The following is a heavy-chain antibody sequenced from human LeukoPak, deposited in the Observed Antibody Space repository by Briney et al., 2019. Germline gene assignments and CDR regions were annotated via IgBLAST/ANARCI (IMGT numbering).Heavy chain of an antibody. V-gene: IGHV1-69*04. D-gene: IGHD6-6*01. J-gene: IGHJ4*02. CDR2: IIPIFGIA. CDR3: ARDKYSSSLGDY. Sequence: GASVKVSCKASGGTFSSYAISWVRQAPGQGLEWMGRIIPIFGIANYAQKFQGRVTITADKSTSTAYMELSSLRSEDTAVYYCARDKYSSSLGDYWGQGTLSPSPQ. CDR1: GGTFSSYA.